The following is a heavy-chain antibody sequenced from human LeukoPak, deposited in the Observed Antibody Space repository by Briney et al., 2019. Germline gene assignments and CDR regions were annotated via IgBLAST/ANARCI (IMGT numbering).Heavy chain of an antibody. J-gene: IGHJ5*01. CDR2: IYYSGST. CDR1: GGSISSYY. CDR3: ARPNTWITEGFDS. V-gene: IGHV4-59*08. Sequence: PSETLSLTCTVSGGSISSYYWSWIRQPPGKGLEWIGYIYYSGSTNYNPSLKSRVTISVDTSKNQFSLKLMSVTAADTAVYYCARPNTWITEGFDSWGQGILVTVSS. D-gene: IGHD3-16*01.